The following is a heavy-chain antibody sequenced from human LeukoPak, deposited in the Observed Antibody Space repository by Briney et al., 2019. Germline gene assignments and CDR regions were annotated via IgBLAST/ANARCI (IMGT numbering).Heavy chain of an antibody. CDR1: GGSISSYY. D-gene: IGHD6-19*01. Sequence: SETLSLTCTVSGGSISSYYWSWIRQPAGKGLEWIGRIYTSGSTNYNPSLKSRVTMSVDTSKNQFSLKLSSVTAADTAVYYCARASSGWYGGDYYYYYYMDVWGKGTTVTISS. V-gene: IGHV4-4*07. CDR3: ARASSGWYGGDYYYYYYMDV. J-gene: IGHJ6*03. CDR2: IYTSGST.